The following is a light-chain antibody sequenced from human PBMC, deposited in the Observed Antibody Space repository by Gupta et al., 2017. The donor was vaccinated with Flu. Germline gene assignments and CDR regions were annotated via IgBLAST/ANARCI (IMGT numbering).Light chain of an antibody. CDR1: QDIRNE. Sequence: ATLYVSPGERATRSCRASQDIRNELVWFKQKPYQTPRLLIYVASTRDTGFAARFRGGGFGKNLTLTNSSRQWEDFAGYYSQQDKKSPPWTFGQGTKVEI. CDR3: QQDKKSPPWT. J-gene: IGKJ1*01. CDR2: VAS. V-gene: IGKV3-15*01.